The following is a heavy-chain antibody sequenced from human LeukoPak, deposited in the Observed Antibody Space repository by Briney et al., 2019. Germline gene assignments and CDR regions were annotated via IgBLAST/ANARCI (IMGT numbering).Heavy chain of an antibody. V-gene: IGHV4-39*01. J-gene: IGHJ4*02. CDR3: ARLQAYGSGFDY. Sequence: SETLSLTCTVSGGSISSSSYYWGWIRQPPGKGLEWIGSIYYSGSTYYNPSLKSRVTISVDTSKNQFSLKLSSVTAADTAVYYCARLQAYGSGFDYWGQGTLVTVPS. CDR1: GGSISSSSYY. CDR2: IYYSGST. D-gene: IGHD3-10*01.